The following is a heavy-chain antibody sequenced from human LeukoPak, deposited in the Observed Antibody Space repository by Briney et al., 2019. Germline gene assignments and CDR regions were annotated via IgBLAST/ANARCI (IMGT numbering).Heavy chain of an antibody. CDR2: INSGSSYI. Sequence: PGGSLRLSCAASGFTFSSYSMNWVRQAPGKGLEWVSSINSGSSYIYYADAVKGRFTISRDNAKNSLALQMNSLRAGDTAVYYCARYCQLDSSYYGMDVCGQG. J-gene: IGHJ6*02. CDR1: GFTFSSYS. D-gene: IGHD2-2*01. CDR3: ARYCQLDSSYYGMDV. V-gene: IGHV3-21*01.